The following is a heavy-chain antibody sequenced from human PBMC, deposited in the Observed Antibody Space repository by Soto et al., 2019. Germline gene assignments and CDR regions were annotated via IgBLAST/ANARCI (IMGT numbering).Heavy chain of an antibody. CDR1: GYTFTSYY. CDR2: INPSGGST. Sequence: ASVKVSCKASGYTFTSYYMHWVRQAPGQGLEWMGIINPSGGSTCYAQKFQGRVTMTRDTSTSTVYMELSSLRSEDTAVYYCAGRGAVAGLSGAFDIWGQGTMVTVS. V-gene: IGHV1-46*01. D-gene: IGHD6-19*01. CDR3: AGRGAVAGLSGAFDI. J-gene: IGHJ3*02.